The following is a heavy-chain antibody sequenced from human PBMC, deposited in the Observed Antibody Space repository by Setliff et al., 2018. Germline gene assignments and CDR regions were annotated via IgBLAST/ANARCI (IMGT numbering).Heavy chain of an antibody. CDR2: IFLTGST. V-gene: IGHV4-61*09. CDR3: ARMSGFQYIDV. D-gene: IGHD3-3*01. J-gene: IGHJ6*03. Sequence: SETLSLTCIVSGESIDSAATGNHYWNWIRQPVGKGLEWIGHIFLTGSTDYDPSFRSRATISLDMSKNEFYLSLTSVTAEDTAVYYCARMSGFQYIDVWDKGTTVTVSS. CDR1: GESIDSAATGNHY.